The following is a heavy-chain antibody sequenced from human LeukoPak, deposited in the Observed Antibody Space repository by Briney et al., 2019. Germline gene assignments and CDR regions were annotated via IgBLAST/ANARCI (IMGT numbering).Heavy chain of an antibody. J-gene: IGHJ4*02. CDR1: GFTFSSYG. CDR3: ARDRIVGVAARREGLDY. D-gene: IGHD2-15*01. CDR2: IWYDGSNK. Sequence: QAGGSLRLSCAASGFTFSSYGMHWVRQAPGKGLEWVAVIWYDGSNKYYADSVKGRFTISRDNSKNTLYLQMNSLRAEDTAVYYCARDRIVGVAARREGLDYWGQGTLVTVSS. V-gene: IGHV3-33*01.